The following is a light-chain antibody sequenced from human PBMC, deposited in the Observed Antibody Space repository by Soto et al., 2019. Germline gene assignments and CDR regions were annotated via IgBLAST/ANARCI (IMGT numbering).Light chain of an antibody. J-gene: IGLJ3*02. Sequence: QAVVTQEPSLTVSPGGTVTLTCGSSTGPVTSGQYPYWFQQKPGQAPRTLIYDTTNRYSWTPARFSGSLLGGKAALTLSGAQPGDEAVYYCLLSFGGAGVFGGGTKLTVL. V-gene: IGLV7-46*01. CDR2: DTT. CDR1: TGPVTSGQY. CDR3: LLSFGGAGV.